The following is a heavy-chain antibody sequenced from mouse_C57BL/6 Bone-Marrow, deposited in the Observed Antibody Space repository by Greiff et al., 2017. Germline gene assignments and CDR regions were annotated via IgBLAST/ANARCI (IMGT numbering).Heavy chain of an antibody. D-gene: IGHD1-1*02. V-gene: IGHV7-1*01. J-gene: IGHJ4*01. Sequence: EVNVVESGGGLVQSGRSLRLSCATSGFTFSDFYMEWVRQAPGKGLEWIAASRNKANDYTTEYSASVKGRFIVSRDTSQSILYLQMNALRAEDTAIYDCARDARWEGYCAMDYWGQGTSVTVSS. CDR3: ARDARWEGYCAMDY. CDR1: GFTFSDFY. CDR2: SRNKANDYTT.